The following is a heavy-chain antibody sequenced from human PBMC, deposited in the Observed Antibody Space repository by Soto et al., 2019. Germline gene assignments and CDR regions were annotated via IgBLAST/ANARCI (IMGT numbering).Heavy chain of an antibody. CDR3: ARHVRVVDWFDP. D-gene: IGHD3-22*01. Sequence: SETLSLTCTVSGGSISSYYWSWIRQPPGKGLEWIGYIYYSGSTNYNPSLKSRVTISVDTSKNQFSLKLSSVTAADTAVYYCARHVRVVDWFDPWGQGTLVTVSS. J-gene: IGHJ5*02. V-gene: IGHV4-59*08. CDR2: IYYSGST. CDR1: GGSISSYY.